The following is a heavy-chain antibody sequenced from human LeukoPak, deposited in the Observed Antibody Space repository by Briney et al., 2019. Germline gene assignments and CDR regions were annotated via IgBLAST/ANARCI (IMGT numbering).Heavy chain of an antibody. V-gene: IGHV3-30*03. J-gene: IGHJ4*02. CDR2: ISYDGSNK. D-gene: IGHD1-7*01. Sequence: PGGSLRLSCAASGFTFSSYGMHWVRQAPGKGLEWVAVISYDGSNKYYADSVKGRFTISRDNSKNTLYLQMNSLRAEDTAAYYCVLEWLGTGFDYWGQGTLVTVSS. CDR3: VLEWLGTGFDY. CDR1: GFTFSSYG.